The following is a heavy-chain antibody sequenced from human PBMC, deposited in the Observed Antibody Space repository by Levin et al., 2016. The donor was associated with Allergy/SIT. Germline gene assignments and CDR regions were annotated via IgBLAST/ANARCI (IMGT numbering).Heavy chain of an antibody. D-gene: IGHD2-15*01. Sequence: GGSLRLSCEASGFTFSSYWMTWVRQAPVKGLEWVATIKPDGSENTYVDSVKGRFTISRDNAKNSLSLQMDNLRADDTAVYYCATHNEWCFGDWGQGTLVTVSS. CDR1: GFTFSSYW. CDR2: IKPDGSEN. CDR3: ATHNEWCFGD. V-gene: IGHV3-7*03. J-gene: IGHJ4*02.